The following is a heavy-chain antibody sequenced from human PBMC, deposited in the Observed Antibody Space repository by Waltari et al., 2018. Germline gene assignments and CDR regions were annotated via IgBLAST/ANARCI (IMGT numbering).Heavy chain of an antibody. J-gene: IGHJ4*02. V-gene: IGHV3-30-3*01. CDR2: ISYDGSNK. D-gene: IGHD5-12*01. CDR3: ARFSGGGYSGY. CDR1: GFTFSSYA. Sequence: QVQLVESGGGVVQPGRSLRLSCAASGFTFSSYAMHWVRQAPGKGLGWVAVISYDGSNKYYADSVKGRFTISRDNSKNTLYLQMNSLRAEDTAVYYCARFSGGGYSGYWGQGTLVTVSS.